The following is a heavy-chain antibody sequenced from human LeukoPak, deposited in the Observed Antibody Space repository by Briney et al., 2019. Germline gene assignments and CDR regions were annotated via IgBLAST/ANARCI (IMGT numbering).Heavy chain of an antibody. CDR3: ARVYGNSGTLDY. J-gene: IGHJ4*02. Sequence: GGSLRLSCAASGFTFSSYVMSWVRLAPGKGLEWVSSISGSGGSTYHADSVKGRFTISRDNSKNTLYLQMNSLRAEDTAVYYCARVYGNSGTLDYWGQGTLVTVSS. CDR2: ISGSGGST. CDR1: GFTFSSYV. V-gene: IGHV3-23*01. D-gene: IGHD1-26*01.